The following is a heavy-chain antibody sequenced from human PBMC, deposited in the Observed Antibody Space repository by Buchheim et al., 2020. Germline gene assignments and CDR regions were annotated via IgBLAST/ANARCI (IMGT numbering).Heavy chain of an antibody. CDR2: ISSSGSTL. Sequence: EVQLVESGGGLVQPGGSLRLSCAASGFTFSSYEMNWVRQAPGRGLEWVSYISSSGSTLYYAASVKGRFTIYRDNVKNSLSLQMNSLRAEDTAVYYCARGPTPITYYYDSSGYYPLDYWGQGTL. D-gene: IGHD3-22*01. V-gene: IGHV3-48*03. CDR3: ARGPTPITYYYDSSGYYPLDY. CDR1: GFTFSSYE. J-gene: IGHJ4*02.